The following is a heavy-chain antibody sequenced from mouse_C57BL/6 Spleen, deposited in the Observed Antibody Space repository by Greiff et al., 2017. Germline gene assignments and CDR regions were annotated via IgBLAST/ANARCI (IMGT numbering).Heavy chain of an antibody. D-gene: IGHD1-1*01. CDR3: ARKGDYGSSYVHFDY. J-gene: IGHJ2*01. CDR1: GYTFTSYW. Sequence: VQLQQPGAELVKPGASVKLSCKASGYTFTSYWMHWVKQRPGQGLEWIGMIHPNSGSTNYNEKFKSKATLTVDKSYSTAYMQLSSLTSEDSAVYYCARKGDYGSSYVHFDYWGQGTTLTVSS. CDR2: IHPNSGST. V-gene: IGHV1-64*01.